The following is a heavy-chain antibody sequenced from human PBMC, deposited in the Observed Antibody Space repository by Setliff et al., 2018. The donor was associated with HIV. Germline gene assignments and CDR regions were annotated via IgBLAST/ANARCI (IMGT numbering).Heavy chain of an antibody. Sequence: GGSLRLSCAASGFTLSTYAMHWVRQAPGKGLEWVAIISFDGTNKYQADSVKGRFIVSRDNSKNFLFLQMDSLTTEDSGFYFCAKDRVAYCSTDCYPFDYWGQGTLVTVSS. CDR2: ISFDGTNK. CDR1: GFTLSTYA. V-gene: IGHV3-30*04. CDR3: AKDRVAYCSTDCYPFDY. D-gene: IGHD2-21*02. J-gene: IGHJ4*02.